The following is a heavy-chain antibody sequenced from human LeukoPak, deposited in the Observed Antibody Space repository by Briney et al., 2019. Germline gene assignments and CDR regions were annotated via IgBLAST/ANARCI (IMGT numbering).Heavy chain of an antibody. D-gene: IGHD2-2*01. CDR2: ISSSSSYI. J-gene: IGHJ4*02. V-gene: IGHV3-21*01. Sequence: GGSLRLSCAASGFTFSDYTMNWVRQAPGKGLEWVSSISSSSSYIYYADSVKGRFTISRDNAKNSLYLQMNSPRAEDTAVYYCARDLHDIVVVPAAQGYWGQGTLVTVSS. CDR3: ARDLHDIVVVPAAQGY. CDR1: GFTFSDYT.